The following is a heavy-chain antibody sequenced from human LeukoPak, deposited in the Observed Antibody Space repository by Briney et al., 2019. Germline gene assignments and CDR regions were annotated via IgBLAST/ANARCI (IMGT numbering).Heavy chain of an antibody. V-gene: IGHV1-18*01. CDR1: GYTFTIYG. Sequence: GASVKVPCKPSGYTFTIYGISWVRQAPGQGLEWMGWISAYNGNTKYAQKFQGRVTMTTDTSTSTAYMELSSLRSDDTAVYYCARDREAARPGWFDPWGQGTLVTVSS. CDR3: ARDREAARPGWFDP. CDR2: ISAYNGNT. D-gene: IGHD6-6*01. J-gene: IGHJ5*02.